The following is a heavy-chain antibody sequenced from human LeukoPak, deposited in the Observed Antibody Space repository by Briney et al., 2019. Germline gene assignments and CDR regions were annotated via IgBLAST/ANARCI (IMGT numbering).Heavy chain of an antibody. D-gene: IGHD3-22*01. CDR1: GFTLSVSA. Sequence: GGSVKLFCAASGFTLSVSAMHWVRQASGEGLEWVGRIRSKFSGYVTAHAASVKGRFTISRDDTKNTAYLQMTSLKTEDTAVYYCSRHPVDSTGGPGNYWGQGTLVTVSS. J-gene: IGHJ4*02. CDR3: SRHPVDSTGGPGNY. V-gene: IGHV3-73*01. CDR2: IRSKFSGYVT.